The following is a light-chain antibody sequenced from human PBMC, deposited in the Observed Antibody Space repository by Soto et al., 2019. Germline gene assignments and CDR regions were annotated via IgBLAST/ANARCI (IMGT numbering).Light chain of an antibody. V-gene: IGLV2-14*01. CDR2: GVS. Sequence: QSALTQPASVSGSPGQSITISCTGTSSDVGGYNYVSWYQQYPGKAPKLMIYGVSYRPSGVSNRFSGSKSGNTASLTISGLQAEDEADYYCNSYAGSSYVFGNGTKVTVL. CDR3: NSYAGSSYV. CDR1: SSDVGGYNY. J-gene: IGLJ1*01.